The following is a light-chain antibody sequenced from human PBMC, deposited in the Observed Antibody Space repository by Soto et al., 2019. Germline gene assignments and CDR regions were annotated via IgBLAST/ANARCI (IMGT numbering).Light chain of an antibody. CDR3: QQYNNWPRT. CDR2: DAS. CDR1: QSVSSY. J-gene: IGKJ1*01. Sequence: EIVLTQSPATLSLSPGERATLSCRASQSVSSYLAWYQQKPGQAPRLLIYDASNRATGIPARFSGSGSGTELTLTINSLQSEDCEVYYGQQYNNWPRTFGQGTKVDIK. V-gene: IGKV3-11*01.